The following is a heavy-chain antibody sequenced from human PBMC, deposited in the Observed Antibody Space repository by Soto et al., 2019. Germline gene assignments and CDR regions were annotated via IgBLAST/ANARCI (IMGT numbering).Heavy chain of an antibody. CDR1: GYTXSDLY. V-gene: IGHV1-2*02. CDR2: VDPNSGGT. J-gene: IGHJ4*02. CDR3: ARDNYGPLDY. D-gene: IGHD3-10*01. Sequence: SXKVSFKPSGYTXSDLYIDLVRQAPGQGLAWMGWVDPNSGGTKQKQKFQGRLTMTSDTSTGAVYMELYSLRSSDTSVYYCARDNYGPLDYWGQGTLGTVSS.